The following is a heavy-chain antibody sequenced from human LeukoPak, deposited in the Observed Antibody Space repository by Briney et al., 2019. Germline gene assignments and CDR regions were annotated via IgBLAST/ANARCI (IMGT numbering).Heavy chain of an antibody. J-gene: IGHJ6*03. CDR2: IYSGGST. Sequence: GGSLRLSCAASGFTVMTNCMSWVRQAPGKGLEWVSIIYSGGSTYYADSVKGRFTILRDNSKNTLYLQMDRLTVDDTAVYYCAGAPRYSSSWCGYYFYYYMDVWGKGTTVTVSS. CDR3: AGAPRYSSSWCGYYFYYYMDV. V-gene: IGHV3-53*01. CDR1: GFTVMTNC. D-gene: IGHD2-2*01.